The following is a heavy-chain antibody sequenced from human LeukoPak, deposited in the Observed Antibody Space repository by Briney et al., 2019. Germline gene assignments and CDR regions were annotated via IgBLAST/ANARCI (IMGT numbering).Heavy chain of an antibody. CDR3: ARPIVVVPLRAFDI. CDR1: GGSISSSNW. V-gene: IGHV4-4*02. Sequence: SGTLSLTCAVSGGSISSSNWWNWVRQPPGKGLEWIGEIYHSGSTNYNPSLKSRVTISVDTSKNQFSLKLSSVTAADTAVYYCARPIVVVPLRAFDIWGQGTMVTVSS. CDR2: IYHSGST. J-gene: IGHJ3*02. D-gene: IGHD2-21*01.